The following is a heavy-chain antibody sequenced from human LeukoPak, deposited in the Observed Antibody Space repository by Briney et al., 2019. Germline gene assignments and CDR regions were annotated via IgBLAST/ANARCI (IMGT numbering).Heavy chain of an antibody. Sequence: SQTLPVTCTVSGGSISSGRYYWSWIRQPAGKGLEWIGRIHTSGSTNYNPSLKSRVTISVDTSKIQFSLKLSSVTAADTAVCYCARAPDCSSTSCYPGSDAFDIWGQGTMVTVSS. CDR2: IHTSGST. J-gene: IGHJ3*02. CDR3: ARAPDCSSTSCYPGSDAFDI. D-gene: IGHD2-2*01. CDR1: GGSISSGRYY. V-gene: IGHV4-61*02.